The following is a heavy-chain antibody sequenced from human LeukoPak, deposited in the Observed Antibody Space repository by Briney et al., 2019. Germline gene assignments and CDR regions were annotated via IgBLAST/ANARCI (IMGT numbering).Heavy chain of an antibody. CDR1: GYTFTSYG. V-gene: IGHV1-18*01. CDR3: ARREAYSYGSGEDY. J-gene: IGHJ4*02. Sequence: GASVKVSCKASGYTFTSYGISWVRQAPGQGLEWMGWIGAYNGKANYAQKLQGRVTMTTDTSTSTAYMGLRSLRSDDTAVYYCARREAYSYGSGEDYWGQGTLVTVSS. CDR2: IGAYNGKA. D-gene: IGHD3-10*01.